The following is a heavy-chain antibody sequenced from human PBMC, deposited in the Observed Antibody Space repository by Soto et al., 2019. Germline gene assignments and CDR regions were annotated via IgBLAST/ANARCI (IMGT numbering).Heavy chain of an antibody. V-gene: IGHV4-59*01. CDR2: IYYSGST. D-gene: IGHD6-13*01. Sequence: SETLSLTCTVSGGSISSYYWSWIRQPPGKGLEWIGYIYYSGSTNYNPSLKSRVTISVDTSTRTAYMELRSLTSDDTAVYYCARGSSPVDFDYWGQGTLVTVSS. CDR1: GGSISSYY. CDR3: ARGSSPVDFDY. J-gene: IGHJ4*02.